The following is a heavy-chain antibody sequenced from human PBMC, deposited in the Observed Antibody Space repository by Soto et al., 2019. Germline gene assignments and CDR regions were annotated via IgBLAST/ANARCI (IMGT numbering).Heavy chain of an antibody. CDR3: SRRGSGSYYDY. D-gene: IGHD1-26*01. CDR2: ISGSGGST. Sequence: EVPLLEAGGGLVQPGGSLRLSCAASGFTFSSYAMRWVRQAPGQGLEWVSAISGSGGSTYYADSVKGRFTISRDNSKNTLYLQMNSLRAEDTAVYYCSRRGSGSYYDYWGQGTLGIVSS. CDR1: GFTFSSYA. V-gene: IGHV3-23*01. J-gene: IGHJ4*02.